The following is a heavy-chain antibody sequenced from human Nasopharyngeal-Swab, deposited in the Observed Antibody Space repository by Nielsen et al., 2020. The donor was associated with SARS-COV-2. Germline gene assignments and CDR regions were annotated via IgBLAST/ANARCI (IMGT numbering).Heavy chain of an antibody. Sequence: GGSLRLSCAASGFTFSGYWMTWVRQAPGKGPEWVANINQDASVKKYVDSVKGRFTISRDNAKNTLYLQMNSLRAEDTAVYYCARETISIAAADIDYWGQGTLVTVSS. V-gene: IGHV3-7*01. CDR3: ARETISIAAADIDY. D-gene: IGHD6-13*01. J-gene: IGHJ4*02. CDR2: INQDASVK. CDR1: GFTFSGYW.